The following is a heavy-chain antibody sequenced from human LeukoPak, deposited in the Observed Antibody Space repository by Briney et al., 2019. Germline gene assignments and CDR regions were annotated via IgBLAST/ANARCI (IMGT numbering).Heavy chain of an antibody. J-gene: IGHJ4*02. CDR1: GFTFSMYG. Sequence: GGSLRLSCAASGFTFSMYGMNWVRQAPGKGLEWVSYISSSSSTIYYADSVKGRFTISRDNAKNSLYLQMNSLRAEDTAVYYCASEVGYYDSSGDFDYWGQGTLVTVSS. D-gene: IGHD3-22*01. CDR3: ASEVGYYDSSGDFDY. CDR2: ISSSSSTI. V-gene: IGHV3-48*04.